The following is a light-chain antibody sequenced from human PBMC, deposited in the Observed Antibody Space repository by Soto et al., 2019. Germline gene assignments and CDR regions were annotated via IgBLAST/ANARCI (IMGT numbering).Light chain of an antibody. CDR2: KAS. J-gene: IGKJ2*01. CDR3: QQYDTFSHT. V-gene: IGKV1-5*03. CDR1: QNINNW. Sequence: DIQMTQSPSTLSASVGDTVTITCRASQNINNWLAWYQQKPGKAPKLLIYKASSLESGVPSKYSGSGSGTECTLTISGLQPDDFATYYCQQYDTFSHTFGQGTKLEIK.